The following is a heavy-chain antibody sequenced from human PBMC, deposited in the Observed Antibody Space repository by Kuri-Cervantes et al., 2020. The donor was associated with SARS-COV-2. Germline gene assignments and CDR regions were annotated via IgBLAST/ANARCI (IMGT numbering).Heavy chain of an antibody. CDR1: GGSISSSTYF. CDR3: ARIHGDYYYYMDV. CDR2: ISYRANT. Sequence: SETLSLTCTASGGSISSSTYFWGWIRQPPGKGLEWIGTISYRANTYYNPSLRSRITMDVDTSKNQFSLNLNSVAAADTAVYYCARIHGDYYYYMDVWGKGTTVTVSS. D-gene: IGHD5-18*01. V-gene: IGHV4-39*01. J-gene: IGHJ6*03.